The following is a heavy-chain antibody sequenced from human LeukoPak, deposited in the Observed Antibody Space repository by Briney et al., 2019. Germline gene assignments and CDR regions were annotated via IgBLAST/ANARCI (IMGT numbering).Heavy chain of an antibody. J-gene: IGHJ5*02. CDR3: ASGSGTYGFHL. CDR2: ISGSGDIT. CDR1: GFTFSSYA. V-gene: IGHV3-23*01. D-gene: IGHD3-10*01. Sequence: GGSLRLSCAASGFTFSSYAMSWVRQAPGKGLEWVSAISGSGDITYYTDSVKGRFTISRDNPKNTLYLQMNSLRAEDTAVYYCASGSGTYGFHLWGQGTLVTVSS.